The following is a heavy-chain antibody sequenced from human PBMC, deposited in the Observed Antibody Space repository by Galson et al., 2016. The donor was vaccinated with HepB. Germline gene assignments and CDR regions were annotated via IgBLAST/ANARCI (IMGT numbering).Heavy chain of an antibody. CDR2: ISSDGSNI. Sequence: SLRLSCAASGFTFSRYAMYWVRQAPGKGLEWVAVISSDGSNIYYADSVKGRFTISRDNSKNTPYLQMNSPRAEDTAVYYCARDTRPYSNLRHGMDVWGQGTTVTVSS. CDR1: GFTFSRYA. CDR3: ARDTRPYSNLRHGMDV. J-gene: IGHJ6*02. D-gene: IGHD4-11*01. V-gene: IGHV3-30-3*01.